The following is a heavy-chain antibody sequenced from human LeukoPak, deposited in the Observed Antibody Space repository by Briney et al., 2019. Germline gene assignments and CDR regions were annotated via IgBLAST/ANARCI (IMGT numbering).Heavy chain of an antibody. CDR2: INAGNGNT. J-gene: IGHJ4*02. Sequence: ASVKVSCKASGYTFTSYAMHWVRQAPGQRLEWMGWINAGNGNTKYSQKFQGRVTITRDTSASTVYMELSSLRSEDTAVYYCARDTNPSYSGWYNLPDYWGQGTLVTVSS. CDR1: GYTFTSYA. CDR3: ARDTNPSYSGWYNLPDY. V-gene: IGHV1-3*01. D-gene: IGHD6-19*01.